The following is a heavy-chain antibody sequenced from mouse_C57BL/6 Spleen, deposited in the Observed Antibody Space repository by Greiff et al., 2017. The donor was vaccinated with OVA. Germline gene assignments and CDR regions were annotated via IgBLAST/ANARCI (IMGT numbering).Heavy chain of an antibody. Sequence: VQLKQSGPELVKPGASVKMSCKASGYTFTDYHMHWVKQSHGKSLEWIGYINPNNGGTSYNQKFKGKATLTVNKSSSTAYMELRSLTSEDSAVYDCARGITAGGDDWGKGTTLTVSS. CDR2: INPNNGGT. D-gene: IGHD1-1*01. CDR1: GYTFTDYH. V-gene: IGHV1-22*01. J-gene: IGHJ2*01. CDR3: ARGITAGGDD.